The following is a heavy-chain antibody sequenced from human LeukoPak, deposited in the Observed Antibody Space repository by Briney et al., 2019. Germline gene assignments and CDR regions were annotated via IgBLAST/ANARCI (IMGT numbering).Heavy chain of an antibody. CDR3: ARGLVGHLYNWFDP. V-gene: IGHV1-2*02. J-gene: IGHJ5*02. Sequence: ASVKVSCKASGYTFTGNYLHWVRQAPGQGLEWMGWINPNNGGTRYAQKFQGRVTMTRDTSITTAYMELSRLRSGDTAVYYCARGLVGHLYNWFDPWGQGTLVTVSS. CDR1: GYTFTGNY. D-gene: IGHD3-10*01. CDR2: INPNNGGT.